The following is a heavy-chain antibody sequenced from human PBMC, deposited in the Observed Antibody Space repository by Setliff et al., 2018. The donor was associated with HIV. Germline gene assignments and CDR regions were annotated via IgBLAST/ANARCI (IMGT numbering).Heavy chain of an antibody. CDR3: AKDLNGGDFHH. J-gene: IGHJ4*02. D-gene: IGHD2-21*01. CDR2: ISSNSIYT. V-gene: IGHV3-21*06. Sequence: GESLRLSCTASGISFNGYTMNWVRQVPGKGLEWVSSISSNSIYTYYGDSVKGRFTISRDNVNNFLYLQMNSLSAEDTGTYFCAKDLNGGDFHHWGQGTLVTVSS. CDR1: GISFNGYT.